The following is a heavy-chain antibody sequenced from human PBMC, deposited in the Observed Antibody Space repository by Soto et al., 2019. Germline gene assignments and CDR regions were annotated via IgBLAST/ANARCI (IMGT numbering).Heavy chain of an antibody. CDR1: GASIRDYY. D-gene: IGHD2-2*01. CDR2: IYYSGIT. CDR3: ARGIPSSSRTSLVY. V-gene: IGHV4-59*01. Sequence: QVQLLESGPGLVKPSETLSLICSVSGASIRDYYWTWIRQPPGKGLEWIGYIYYSGITNYNPSLEXXVXXSLDTSVNQFSLRLTSVTAADTAMYYCARGIPSSSRTSLVYWGQGALVTVSS. J-gene: IGHJ4*02.